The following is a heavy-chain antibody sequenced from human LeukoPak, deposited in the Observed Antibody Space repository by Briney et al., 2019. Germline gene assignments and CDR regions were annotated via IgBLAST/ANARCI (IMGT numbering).Heavy chain of an antibody. D-gene: IGHD2-8*02. CDR1: GFTFSDYA. Sequence: PGGSLRLSCAASGFTFSDYAMHWVRQAPGKGLEWVAFIRYDGNNKYYADSVKGRFTISRDNSKNTLYLQMNSLRAEDTAVYYCAKSDPVLTHFDYWGQGTLVTVSS. V-gene: IGHV3-30*02. CDR3: AKSDPVLTHFDY. J-gene: IGHJ4*02. CDR2: IRYDGNNK.